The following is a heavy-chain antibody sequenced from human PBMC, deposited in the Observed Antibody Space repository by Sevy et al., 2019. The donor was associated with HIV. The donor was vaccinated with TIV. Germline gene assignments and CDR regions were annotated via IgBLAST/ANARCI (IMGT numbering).Heavy chain of an antibody. CDR2: IWYDGNNQ. J-gene: IGHJ4*02. V-gene: IGHV3-33*01. D-gene: IGHD6-13*01. CDR1: GFTFSSYG. Sequence: GPLRLSCAASGFTFSSYGMHWVRQAPGKGLEWVAVIWYDGNNQYYADSVKGRFTISRDNSKNTLYLQMNSLRPEDTAVYYCARDQHHVGWPLDYWGQGTLVTVSS. CDR3: ARDQHHVGWPLDY.